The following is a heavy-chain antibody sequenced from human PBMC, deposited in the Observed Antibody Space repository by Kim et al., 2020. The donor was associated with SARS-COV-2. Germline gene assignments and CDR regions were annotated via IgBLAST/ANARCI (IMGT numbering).Heavy chain of an antibody. J-gene: IGHJ6*02. D-gene: IGHD3-10*01. CDR1: GFTFSSYW. V-gene: IGHV3-7*01. Sequence: GGSLRLSCAASGFTFSSYWMSWVRQAPGKGLEWVANIKQDGSEKYYVDSVKGRFTISRDNAKNSLYLQMNSLRAEDTAVYYCARDGMVGVRGFWDYYYGMDVWGQGTTVTVSS. CDR3: ARDGMVGVRGFWDYYYGMDV. CDR2: IKQDGSEK.